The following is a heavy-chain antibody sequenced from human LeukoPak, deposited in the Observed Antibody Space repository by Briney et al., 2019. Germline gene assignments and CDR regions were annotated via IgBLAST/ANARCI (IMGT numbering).Heavy chain of an antibody. Sequence: ASVKVSCKASGGTFSSYAISWVRQAPGQGLEWMGGIIPIFGTANYAQKFQGRVTITADGSTSTAYMELSSLRSEDTAVYYCARFTSGNWPFDSWGQGTLVTVSS. CDR1: GGTFSSYA. CDR2: IIPIFGTA. J-gene: IGHJ4*02. V-gene: IGHV1-69*13. CDR3: ARFTSGNWPFDS. D-gene: IGHD1-26*01.